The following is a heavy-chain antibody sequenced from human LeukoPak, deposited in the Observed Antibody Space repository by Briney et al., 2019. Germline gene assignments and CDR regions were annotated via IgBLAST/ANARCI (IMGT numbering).Heavy chain of an antibody. V-gene: IGHV3-23*01. Sequence: GGSLRLSCAASGFTFSSYAMSWVRQAPGKGLEWVSAISGSGGSTYYADSVKGRFTISRDNSKNTLYLQMNSLRAEDTAVYYCATHYGSSGYYPRQTDYWGQGTLVTVSS. CDR2: ISGSGGST. CDR1: GFTFSSYA. D-gene: IGHD3-22*01. J-gene: IGHJ4*02. CDR3: ATHYGSSGYYPRQTDY.